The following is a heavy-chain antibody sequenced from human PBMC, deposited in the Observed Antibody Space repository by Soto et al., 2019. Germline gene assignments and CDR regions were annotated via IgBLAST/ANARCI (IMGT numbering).Heavy chain of an antibody. J-gene: IGHJ4*02. Sequence: GGSLRLSCAASGFIFRNFDMNWVRQAPGKGLEWVSSISSSSSYIYYADSVKGRFSISRDNAKKSLYLQMNSLRPEDTAVYYCASATTVGWSAQDYWGQGTLVTVSS. CDR3: ASATTVGWSAQDY. CDR1: GFIFRNFD. D-gene: IGHD3-3*01. V-gene: IGHV3-21*01. CDR2: ISSSSSYI.